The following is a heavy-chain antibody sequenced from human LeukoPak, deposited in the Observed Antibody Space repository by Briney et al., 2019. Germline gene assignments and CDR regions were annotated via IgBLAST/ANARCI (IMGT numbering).Heavy chain of an antibody. J-gene: IGHJ6*02. CDR1: GFTFSNYW. V-gene: IGHV3-7*03. D-gene: IGHD2-15*01. CDR2: IKQDGSEQ. CDR3: ARDLYCSGDSCQRSSALDV. Sequence: PGGSLRLSCAVSGFTFSNYWMSWVRQAPGKGLEWVANIKQDGSEQYYVDSVKGRFTISGDNGKNSLYLQMNSLRAADTAVYYCARDLYCSGDSCQRSSALDVWGQGTTVTVSS.